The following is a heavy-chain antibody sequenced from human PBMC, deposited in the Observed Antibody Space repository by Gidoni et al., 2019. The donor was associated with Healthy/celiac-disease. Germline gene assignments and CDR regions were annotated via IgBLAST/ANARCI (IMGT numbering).Heavy chain of an antibody. CDR2: ISSNGGST. Sequence: EVQLVESGGGLVQPGGSLRLPCSASGFTFSSYAMHGVRQAPGKGLEYVSAISSNGGSTYYADSVKGRFTISRDNSKNTLYLQMSSLRAEDTAVYYCVNSSLGSGSPWGQGTLVTVSS. D-gene: IGHD6-19*01. J-gene: IGHJ4*02. CDR1: GFTFSSYA. CDR3: VNSSLGSGSP. V-gene: IGHV3-64D*06.